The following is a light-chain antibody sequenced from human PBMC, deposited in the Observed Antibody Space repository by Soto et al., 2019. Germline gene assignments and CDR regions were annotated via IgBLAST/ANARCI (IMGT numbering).Light chain of an antibody. V-gene: IGKV1-5*03. CDR1: QNITNY. J-gene: IGKJ2*01. CDR2: EAS. Sequence: DIQMTQSPSTLSASVGERVTLTCRASQNITNYLAWYQQKQGKAPKLLIYEASNLETGVPSRFSGSGSGTEFTLSISNLQPDDFATYYCQQYNTYFPNFGQGTNLEIK. CDR3: QQYNTYFPN.